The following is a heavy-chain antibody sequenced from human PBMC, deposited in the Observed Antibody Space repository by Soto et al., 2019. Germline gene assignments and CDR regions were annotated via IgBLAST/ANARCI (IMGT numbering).Heavy chain of an antibody. D-gene: IGHD2-8*01. CDR1: GFTFSSYW. CDR3: ARDSGVIYYYYYGMDV. J-gene: IGHJ6*02. V-gene: IGHV3-7*03. CDR2: IKQDGSEK. Sequence: RLSCAASGFTFSSYWMSWVRQAPGKGLEWVANIKQDGSEKYYVDSVKGRFTISRDNAKNSLYLQMNSLRAEDTAVYYCARDSGVIYYYYYGMDVWGQGTTVTVSS.